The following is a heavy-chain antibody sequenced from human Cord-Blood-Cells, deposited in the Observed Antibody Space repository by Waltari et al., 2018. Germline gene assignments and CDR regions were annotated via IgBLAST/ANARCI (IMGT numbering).Heavy chain of an antibody. J-gene: IGHJ4*02. D-gene: IGHD6-19*01. CDR1: GFTFDDYA. Sequence: EVQLVESGGGLVQPGRSLRLSCAASGFTFDDYAMHWVRQAPGKGLEWVSGISWKRGSIGYADSGEGRFTFSRDNGKNPLYLQMNSLRAGDTALYYCAKESGGWYSSGWYDYWGQGTLVTVSS. CDR2: ISWKRGSI. CDR3: AKESGGWYSSGWYDY. V-gene: IGHV3-9*01.